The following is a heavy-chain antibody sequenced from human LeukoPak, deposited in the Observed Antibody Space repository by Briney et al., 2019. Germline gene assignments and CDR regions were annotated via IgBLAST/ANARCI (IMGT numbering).Heavy chain of an antibody. CDR2: TYFRSRWYN. D-gene: IGHD6-19*01. V-gene: IGHV6-1*01. J-gene: IGHJ4*02. CDR1: GDSVSSNSAA. Sequence: SQTLSLTCVISGDSVSSNSAAWNWIRQSPSRGPEWLGRTYFRSRWYNHCSVSVKSRITINPDTSRNQFSLQLNSVTPEDTAVYYCVREFSSGFDYWGQGTLVIVSS. CDR3: VREFSSGFDY.